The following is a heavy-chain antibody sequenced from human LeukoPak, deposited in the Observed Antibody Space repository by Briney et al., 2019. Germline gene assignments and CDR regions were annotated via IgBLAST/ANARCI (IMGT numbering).Heavy chain of an antibody. CDR3: ARAPYYYDSSGYFQH. CDR1: GFTFSSYE. J-gene: IGHJ1*01. V-gene: IGHV3-48*03. D-gene: IGHD3-22*01. Sequence: PGGYLRLSSAASGFTFSSYEMNWVRQAPGQGLEWVSYISSSGSTMYYADSVKGRFTISRDNAKNSLYLQLNSLRAEDTAVYYCARAPYYYDSSGYFQHWGQGTLVTVSS. CDR2: ISSSGSTM.